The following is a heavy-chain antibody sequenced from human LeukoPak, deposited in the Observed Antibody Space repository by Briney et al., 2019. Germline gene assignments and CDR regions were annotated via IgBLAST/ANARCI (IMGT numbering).Heavy chain of an antibody. J-gene: IGHJ4*02. V-gene: IGHV3-7*01. Sequence: PGGSLRLSCAASGFTFSSYAMSWVRQAPGKGLEWVASIKHDGSEKYYVDSVRGRFTISRDNTMNSLYLQMSSLRAEDTAVYYCAKDRGWRTSGYYLYYFEYWGQGTLVTFSS. CDR1: GFTFSSYA. D-gene: IGHD3-3*01. CDR2: IKHDGSEK. CDR3: AKDRGWRTSGYYLYYFEY.